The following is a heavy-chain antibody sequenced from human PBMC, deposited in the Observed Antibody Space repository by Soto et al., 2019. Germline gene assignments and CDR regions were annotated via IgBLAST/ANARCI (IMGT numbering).Heavy chain of an antibody. CDR1: GGSIIGSGFH. D-gene: IGHD4-17*01. CDR3: ATRSGDYVGWFDP. J-gene: IGHJ5*02. CDR2: IYYSGTA. V-gene: IGHV4-39*01. Sequence: QLQLREPGPGLVKPSETLSLTCTVSGGSIIGSGFHWAWIRQPPGKGLEWIGSIYYSGTANYSPSLKSRLAIDVDTSKNQFSLRLSSVTAADTAVYYCATRSGDYVGWFDPWGQGTRVTVSS.